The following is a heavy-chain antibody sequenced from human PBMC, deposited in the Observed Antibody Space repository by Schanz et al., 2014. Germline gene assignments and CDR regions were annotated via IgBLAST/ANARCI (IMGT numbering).Heavy chain of an antibody. D-gene: IGHD1-26*01. CDR2: IIPILGIG. Sequence: QVQLVQSGAEVKKPGSSVKVSCKASGGTFSSYTISWVRQAPGQGPEWMGRIIPILGIGNDAQKFQGRVTITADKSTSTAYMELSSLRSEDTAVYYCARDLLGKSGNSSAFDIWGQGTMVTVSS. CDR1: GGTFSSYT. CDR3: ARDLLGKSGNSSAFDI. J-gene: IGHJ3*02. V-gene: IGHV1-69*08.